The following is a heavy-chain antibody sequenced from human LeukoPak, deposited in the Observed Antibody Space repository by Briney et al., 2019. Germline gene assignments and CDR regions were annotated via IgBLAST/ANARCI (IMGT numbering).Heavy chain of an antibody. D-gene: IGHD3-22*01. CDR1: GSTFHDHA. V-gene: IGHV3-9*01. J-gene: IGHJ4*02. CDR3: ARDNYYDSSAYYNYFDY. CDR2: ISWNGGSI. Sequence: GRSLRLSCAASGSTFHDHAMHWVRQAPGKGLEWVSSISWNGGSIAYADSVRGRFTSSRDNARTSLFLQMNSLRAEDTALYYCARDNYYDSSAYYNYFDYWGQGTVVTVSS.